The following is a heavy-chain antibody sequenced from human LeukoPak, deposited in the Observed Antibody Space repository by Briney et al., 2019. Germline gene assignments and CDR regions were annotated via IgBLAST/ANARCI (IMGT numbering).Heavy chain of an antibody. CDR2: IYYSGST. J-gene: IGHJ5*02. CDR1: GGSIRSSSYY. Sequence: SETLSLTCTVSGGSIRSSSYYWGWIRQPPGKGLEWIGSIYYSGSTYYNPSLKSRVTISVNTSKNQYSLKLSSVTAADTAVYYCARLRYCGSTSCYFWFDPWGQGTLVTVSS. V-gene: IGHV4-39*01. D-gene: IGHD2-2*01. CDR3: ARLRYCGSTSCYFWFDP.